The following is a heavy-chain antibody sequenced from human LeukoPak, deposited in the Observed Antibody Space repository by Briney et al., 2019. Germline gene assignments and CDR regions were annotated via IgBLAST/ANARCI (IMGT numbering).Heavy chain of an antibody. CDR1: GGSISSGSYY. D-gene: IGHD2-2*03. CDR3: ARGLDIVEVPAAHVGLDP. J-gene: IGHJ5*02. V-gene: IGHV4-61*02. Sequence: SQTLSLTCTVSGGSISSGSYYWSWIRQPAGKGLEWIGRIYTSGSTNYNPSLKSRVTISVDTSKNQFSLKLSSVTAADTAVYYCARGLDIVEVPAAHVGLDPWGQGTLVTVSS. CDR2: IYTSGST.